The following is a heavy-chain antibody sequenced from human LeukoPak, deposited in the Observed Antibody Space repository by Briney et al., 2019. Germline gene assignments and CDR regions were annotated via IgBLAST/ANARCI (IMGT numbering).Heavy chain of an antibody. CDR2: IYYSGST. Sequence: SETLSLTCTVSGGSISSSSYYWGWLRQPPGQGLEWIGSIYYSGSTYYNPSLKSRVTISVDTSKNQFSLKLSSVTAADTAVYYCVSLNDYGDYGDDYWGQGTLVTVSS. CDR3: VSLNDYGDYGDDY. V-gene: IGHV4-39*01. CDR1: GGSISSSSYY. J-gene: IGHJ4*02. D-gene: IGHD4-17*01.